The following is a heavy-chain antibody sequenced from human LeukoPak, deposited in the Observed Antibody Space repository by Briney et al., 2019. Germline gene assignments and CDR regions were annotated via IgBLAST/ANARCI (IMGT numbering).Heavy chain of an antibody. CDR2: IFYSGST. V-gene: IGHV4-39*07. CDR1: GGSISTSNYY. D-gene: IGHD3-10*01. CDR3: ASGPYTYGSGFDY. Sequence: SETLSLTCTVSGGSISTSNYYWGWVRQPPGKGLKWIGNIFYSGSTYYSPSLKSRVTISLDTSRNQFSLKLTSVTAADTAVYYCASGPYTYGSGFDYWGQGTLVTASS. J-gene: IGHJ4*02.